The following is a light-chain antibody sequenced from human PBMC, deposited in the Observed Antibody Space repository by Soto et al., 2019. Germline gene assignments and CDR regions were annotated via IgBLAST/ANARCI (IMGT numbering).Light chain of an antibody. CDR1: QDITND. V-gene: IGKV1-33*01. Sequence: DIQMTQSPSSLSAPVGDRVTITCQASQDITNDLNWYQQKPGKAPKVLIYEASNLETGVSSRFSGSGSGTDFTFTISSLQPEDIATYFCQQYDNVPLTFGGGTKVEIK. CDR3: QQYDNVPLT. CDR2: EAS. J-gene: IGKJ4*01.